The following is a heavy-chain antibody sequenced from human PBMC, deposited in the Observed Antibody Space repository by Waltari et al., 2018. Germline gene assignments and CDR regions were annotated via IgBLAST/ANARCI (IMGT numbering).Heavy chain of an antibody. CDR2: IIPIFGTA. Sequence: QVQLVQSGAEVKKPGSSVKVSCKASGGTFSSYAISWVRQAPGQGLEWMGGIIPIFGTANYAQKFQGRVTITADESTSTAYMELSSLRSEDTAVYYCARPVFEDYGGNALDGYAFDIWGQGTMVTVSS. CDR3: ARPVFEDYGGNALDGYAFDI. J-gene: IGHJ3*02. CDR1: GGTFSSYA. D-gene: IGHD4-17*01. V-gene: IGHV1-69*01.